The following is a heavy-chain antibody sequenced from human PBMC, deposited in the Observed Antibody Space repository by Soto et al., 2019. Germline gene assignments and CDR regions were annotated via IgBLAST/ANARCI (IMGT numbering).Heavy chain of an antibody. Sequence: GGSLRLSCAASGFTFSSYWMHWVRQAPGKGLVWVSRINSDGSSTSYADSVKGRFTISRDNAKNTLYLQMNSLRAEDTAVYYCARDERDLYSSGWYGGKIRNFNWFDPWGQGTLVTVSS. CDR2: INSDGSST. D-gene: IGHD6-19*01. J-gene: IGHJ5*02. CDR1: GFTFSSYW. CDR3: ARDERDLYSSGWYGGKIRNFNWFDP. V-gene: IGHV3-74*01.